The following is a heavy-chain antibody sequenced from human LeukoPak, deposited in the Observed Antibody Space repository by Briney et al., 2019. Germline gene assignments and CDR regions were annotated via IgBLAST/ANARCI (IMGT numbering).Heavy chain of an antibody. CDR3: AREWGLESSGYYYAY. J-gene: IGHJ4*02. CDR2: ITPIFGTA. D-gene: IGHD3-22*01. CDR1: GGTFSRFT. V-gene: IGHV1-69*13. Sequence: SVKVSCKAYGGTFSRFTISWVRQAPGQGFEWMGGITPIFGTANFAQKFQGRVSITADGSTSTAFMELSSLRSEDTAVYYCAREWGLESSGYYYAYWGQGTLVTVSS.